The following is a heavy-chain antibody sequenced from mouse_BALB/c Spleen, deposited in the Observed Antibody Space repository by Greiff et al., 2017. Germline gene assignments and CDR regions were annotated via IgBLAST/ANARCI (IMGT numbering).Heavy chain of an antibody. CDR2: ISSGSSTI. J-gene: IGHJ3*01. CDR1: GFTFSSFG. CDR3: ARELMFAY. Sequence: EVQVVESGGGLVQPGGSRKLSCAASGFTFSSFGMHWVRQAPEKGLEWVAYISSGSSTIYYADTVKGRFTISRDNPKNTLFLQMTSLRSEDTAMYYCARELMFAYWGQGTLVTVSA. V-gene: IGHV5-17*02.